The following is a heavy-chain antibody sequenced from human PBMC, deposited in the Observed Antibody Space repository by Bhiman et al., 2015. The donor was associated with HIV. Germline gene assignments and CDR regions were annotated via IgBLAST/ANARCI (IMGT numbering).Heavy chain of an antibody. V-gene: IGHV3-23*01. Sequence: EVQLLESGGGLVHPGGSLRLSCAASGLSLRSYAINWIRQAPGKGLQWVSVISSGGGSTYYADSVRGRFITSRDNSKNTLYLQMNSLRAEDTAVYYCAKDLGESENEEWASDYYDFGSDYPGQDPRAVVGAFDIWGQGTMVTVSS. CDR3: AKDLGESENEEWASDYYDFGSDYPGQDPRAVVGAFDI. CDR2: ISSGGGST. J-gene: IGHJ3*02. D-gene: IGHD3-3*01. CDR1: GLSLRSYA.